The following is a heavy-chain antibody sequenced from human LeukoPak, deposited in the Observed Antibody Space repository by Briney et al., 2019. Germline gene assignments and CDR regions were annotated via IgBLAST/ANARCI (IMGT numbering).Heavy chain of an antibody. J-gene: IGHJ4*02. CDR2: ISGSDDNT. D-gene: IGHD3-9*01. V-gene: IGHV3-23*01. CDR1: GFTFSNYA. Sequence: GGSVRLSCAASGFTFSNYAMSWVRQAPGKGLEWVSSISGSDDNTYYADSVKGRFTISRDNSKNTLYLQMNSLRAEDTAVYYCAKDVNFDWLVYFDYWGQGTLVTVSS. CDR3: AKDVNFDWLVYFDY.